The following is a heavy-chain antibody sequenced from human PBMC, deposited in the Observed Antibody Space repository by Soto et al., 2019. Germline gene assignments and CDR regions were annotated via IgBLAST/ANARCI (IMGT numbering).Heavy chain of an antibody. Sequence: QVELVQSGAEVKKPGASVKLASKASGYTFINYYTHLVRQAPGQGLEWMGIFNPTSGSTNSAKKFQSRVTLSMDTSTRTVYLELTSLRFDDNAVYYCARDLEAGDYWGQGTLVTVSS. CDR1: GYTFINYY. D-gene: IGHD6-13*01. CDR2: FNPTSGST. CDR3: ARDLEAGDY. J-gene: IGHJ4*02. V-gene: IGHV1-46*01.